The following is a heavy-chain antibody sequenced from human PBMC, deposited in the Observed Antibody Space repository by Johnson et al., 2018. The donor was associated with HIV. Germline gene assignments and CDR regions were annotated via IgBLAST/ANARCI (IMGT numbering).Heavy chain of an antibody. V-gene: IGHV3-11*04. J-gene: IGHJ3*02. CDR3: GRAERSSAGVDAFDI. D-gene: IGHD1-26*01. CDR1: GFTFSDYY. CDR2: ISSSGSTI. Sequence: QVQLVESGGGLVKPGGSLKLSCAASGFTFSDYYMSWIRQAPGKGLEWVSYISSSGSTIYHADSVKGRFTISRDNAKNSLYLQMNSLRAEDTAVYYCGRAERSSAGVDAFDIWGQGTMVTVSS.